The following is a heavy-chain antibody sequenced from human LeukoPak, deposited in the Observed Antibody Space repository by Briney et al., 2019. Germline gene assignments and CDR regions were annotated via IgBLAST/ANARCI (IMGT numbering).Heavy chain of an antibody. J-gene: IGHJ4*02. CDR1: RFTISSYT. CDR2: ISGSGDII. CDR3: AGPSGPGIYYFDY. V-gene: IGHV3-21*01. D-gene: IGHD6-19*01. Sequence: GGSLRLSCAASRFTISSYTMNWVRQAPGKGLEWVSSISGSGDIIYYTDSVKGRFTVSRDNAKNSLYLQMNSLRAEDTALYYCAGPSGPGIYYFDYWGQGTLVTVSS.